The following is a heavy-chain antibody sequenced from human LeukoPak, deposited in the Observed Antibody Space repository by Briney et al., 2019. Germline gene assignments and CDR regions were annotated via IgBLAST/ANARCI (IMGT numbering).Heavy chain of an antibody. D-gene: IGHD5-24*01. Sequence: QPGRSLRLSCAASGFTFDDYAMPWVRQAPGKGLEWVSGISWNSGSIGYADSVKGRFTISRDNAKNSLYLQMNSLRAEDTALYYCARVRVGRDGYSSSKFDYWGQGTLVTVSS. CDR1: GFTFDDYA. J-gene: IGHJ4*02. CDR3: ARVRVGRDGYSSSKFDY. V-gene: IGHV3-9*01. CDR2: ISWNSGSI.